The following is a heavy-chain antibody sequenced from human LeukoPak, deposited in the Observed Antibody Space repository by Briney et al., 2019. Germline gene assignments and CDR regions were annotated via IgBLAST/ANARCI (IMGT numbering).Heavy chain of an antibody. D-gene: IGHD3-22*01. J-gene: IGHJ5*02. CDR2: IIPIFGTA. CDR3: ARATYFYDSSGYSAFDP. CDR1: GGTFSSYT. V-gene: IGHV1-69*06. Sequence: ASVKVSCKASGGTFSSYTISWVRQAPGQGLEWMGGIIPIFGTANYAQKFQGRVTITADKSTSTAYMELSSLRSEDTAVYYCARATYFYDSSGYSAFDPWGQGTLVTASS.